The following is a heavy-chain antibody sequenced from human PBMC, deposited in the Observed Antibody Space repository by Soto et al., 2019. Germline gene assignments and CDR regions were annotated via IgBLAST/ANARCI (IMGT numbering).Heavy chain of an antibody. CDR2: ISSSGSTI. Sequence: PGGSLRLSCAASGFTFSDYYMSWIRQAPGKGLEWVSYISSSGSTIYYADSVKGRFTISRDNAKNSLYLQMNSLRAEDTAVYYCARLQDLVVVVTVMDVWGKGTTVTVSS. CDR1: GFTFSDYY. CDR3: ARLQDLVVVVTVMDV. J-gene: IGHJ6*03. V-gene: IGHV3-11*01. D-gene: IGHD2-15*01.